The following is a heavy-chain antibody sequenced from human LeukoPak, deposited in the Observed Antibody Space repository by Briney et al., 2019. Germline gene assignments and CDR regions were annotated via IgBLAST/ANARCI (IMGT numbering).Heavy chain of an antibody. CDR1: GYTLTELS. CDR2: FDPEDGET. Sequence: GASVKVSCKVSGYTLTELSMHWVRQAPVKGLEWMGGFDPEDGETIYAQKFQGRVTMTEDTSTDTAYMELSSLRSEDTAVYYCATASYGSGSYYNRCWFDPWGQGTLVTVPS. CDR3: ATASYGSGSYYNRCWFDP. J-gene: IGHJ5*02. D-gene: IGHD3-10*01. V-gene: IGHV1-24*01.